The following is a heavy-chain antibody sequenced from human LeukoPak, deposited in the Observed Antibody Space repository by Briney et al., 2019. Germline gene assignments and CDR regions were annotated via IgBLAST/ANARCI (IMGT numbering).Heavy chain of an antibody. Sequence: SETLSLTCAVSGGSISSSNWWSWGRQPPGKGLEGSGEIYHSGSTNYNPSLKSRVTISVDKSKNQFSLKLSSVTAADTAVYYCARGALFGGGFDYWGQGTLVTVSS. CDR1: GGSISSSNW. V-gene: IGHV4-4*02. CDR3: ARGALFGGGFDY. J-gene: IGHJ4*02. CDR2: IYHSGST. D-gene: IGHD3-10*01.